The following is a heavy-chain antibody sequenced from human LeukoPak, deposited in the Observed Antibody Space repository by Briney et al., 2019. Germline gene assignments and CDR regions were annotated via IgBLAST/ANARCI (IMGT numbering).Heavy chain of an antibody. V-gene: IGHV3-30-3*01. CDR2: ISYDGSNK. J-gene: IGHJ4*02. D-gene: IGHD3-22*01. CDR1: GFTFSSYA. CDR3: ARDGIGNLLHHFDY. Sequence: GGSLRLSCAASGFTFSSYAMHWVRQAPGKGLEWVAVISYDGSNKYYADSVKGRFTISRDNSKNTLYLQMNSLRAEDTAVYYCARDGIGNLLHHFDYWGQGTLVTVSS.